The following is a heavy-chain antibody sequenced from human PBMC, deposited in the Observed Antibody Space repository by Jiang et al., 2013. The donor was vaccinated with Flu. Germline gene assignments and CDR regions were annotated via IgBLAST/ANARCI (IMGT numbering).Heavy chain of an antibody. CDR1: GGTFNNYA. D-gene: IGHD3-10*01. Sequence: SGAEVKKPGSSVKVSCKASGGTFNNYAITWVRQAPGQGLEWMGGIIPVFDTANYAQKFQGRVTITADESTSTAYMELTGLRSDDTAVYCCATSKGIKGTQRGPIVIAMDVWGQGTTVTVSS. CDR2: IIPVFDTA. V-gene: IGHV1-69*01. CDR3: ATSKGIKGTQRGPIVIAMDV. J-gene: IGHJ6*02.